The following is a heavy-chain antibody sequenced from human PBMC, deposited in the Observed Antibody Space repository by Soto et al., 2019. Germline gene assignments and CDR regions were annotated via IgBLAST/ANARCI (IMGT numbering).Heavy chain of an antibody. CDR3: ARSGSPLSYFDP. D-gene: IGHD2-15*01. CDR1: GDSISSGDYY. Sequence: PSETLSLAYTVSGDSISSGDYYWSWIRQPPGKGLEWIAYIYYSGITYYNPSLKSRFIISVDTSKNQFSLKLSSVTAADTAVYYCARSGSPLSYFDPWGQGTLVSVSS. V-gene: IGHV4-30-4*01. CDR2: IYYSGIT. J-gene: IGHJ5*02.